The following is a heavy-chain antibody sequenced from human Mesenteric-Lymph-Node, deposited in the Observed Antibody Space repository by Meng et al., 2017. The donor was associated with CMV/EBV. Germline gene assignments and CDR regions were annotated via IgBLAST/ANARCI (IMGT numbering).Heavy chain of an antibody. CDR3: STGGTLY. CDR2: IKSKGDGGTT. V-gene: IGHV3-15*01. CDR1: GFTFNNAW. J-gene: IGHJ4*02. D-gene: IGHD1-26*01. Sequence: GESLKISCAASGFTFNNAWMSWFRQAPGKGLEWVGRIKSKGDGGTTDYAAPVKGRFIISRDDSKNTLYLEMKSLKSDDTAVYYCSTGGTLYWGRGTLVTVSS.